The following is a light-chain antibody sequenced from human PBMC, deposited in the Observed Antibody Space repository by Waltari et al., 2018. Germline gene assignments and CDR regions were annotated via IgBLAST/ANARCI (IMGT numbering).Light chain of an antibody. J-gene: IGKJ1*01. Sequence: DIVMTQSPDSPAVSLGERATITCKSSQSVLYSSNNKNYLAWYQQKPGQPPKLLIRWASTRESGVPDRFSGSGSGTDFTLTISSLQAEDVAVYYCQQYYRSRTFGQGTRVEIK. CDR3: QQYYRSRT. V-gene: IGKV4-1*01. CDR2: WAS. CDR1: QSVLYSSNNKNY.